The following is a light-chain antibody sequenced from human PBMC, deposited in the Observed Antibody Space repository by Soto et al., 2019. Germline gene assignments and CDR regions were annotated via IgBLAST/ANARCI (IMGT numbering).Light chain of an antibody. CDR1: SSDVGSYNL. CDR3: CSYAGSSTLV. V-gene: IGLV2-23*02. J-gene: IGLJ3*02. Sequence: QSALTQPASVSGSPGQSITISCTGTSSDVGSYNLVSWYQEHPGKAPKLMIYEVSKRPSGVSNRFSGSKSGNTASLTISGLQAEDEAGYCCCSYAGSSTLVFGGGTKLTVL. CDR2: EVS.